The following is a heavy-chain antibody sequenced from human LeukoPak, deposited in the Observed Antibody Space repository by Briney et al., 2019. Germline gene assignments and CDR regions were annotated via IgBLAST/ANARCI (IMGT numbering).Heavy chain of an antibody. CDR1: GFTVSSNY. V-gene: IGHV3-53*01. CDR2: IYSGGST. Sequence: GGSLRLSCAASGFTVSSNYMNWVRQAPGEGLEWVSVIYSGGSTYYADSVKGRFTISRGNSKNTLYLQMNSLRAEDTAVYYCARGRIAVAGPFDYWGQGTLVTVSS. D-gene: IGHD6-19*01. CDR3: ARGRIAVAGPFDY. J-gene: IGHJ4*02.